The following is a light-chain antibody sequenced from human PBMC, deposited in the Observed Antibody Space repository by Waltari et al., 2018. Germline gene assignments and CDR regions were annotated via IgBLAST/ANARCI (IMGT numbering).Light chain of an antibody. V-gene: IGKV4-1*01. CDR1: QRVLYSSTDKNY. J-gene: IGKJ1*01. CDR2: WAS. CDR3: QQYYSRRT. Sequence: DIVMTQSPDSLAVSLGERATINCKSSQRVLYSSTDKNYVAWYQQKPGQPPKLLIYWASTRYSGVPDGFRGRGSETDFNLSISSLQAEDVAVYCCQQYYSRRTFGQGTKVEVK.